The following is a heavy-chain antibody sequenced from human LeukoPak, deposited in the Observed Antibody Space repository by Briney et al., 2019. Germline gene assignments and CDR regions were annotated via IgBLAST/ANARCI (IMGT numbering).Heavy chain of an antibody. J-gene: IGHJ4*02. CDR3: ARWFSTGRGFFGY. CDR2: ISSSSSII. V-gene: IGHV3-48*02. D-gene: IGHD6-19*01. CDR1: GFTFSTYN. Sequence: GGSLRLSCAASGFTFSTYNMNWVRQAPGKGLEWVSYISSSSSIIYYADSVKGRFTISRDNAKNSLYLQMNSLRDEDTAVYYCARWFSTGRGFFGYWGQGILVTVSS.